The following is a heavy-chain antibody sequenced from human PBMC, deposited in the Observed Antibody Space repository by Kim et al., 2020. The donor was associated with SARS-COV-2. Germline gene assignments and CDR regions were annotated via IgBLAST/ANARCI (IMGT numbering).Heavy chain of an antibody. Sequence: GGSLRLSCVASGFTFSTYAMTWVRQAPGKGLEWVAAITGSSSRTFYADSVRGRFTISRDNSKSTLFLQMDGLRADDTAIYYCAKEGALGYCSGGSCPPRFDNWGQGTLVTVSS. J-gene: IGHJ4*02. CDR3: AKEGALGYCSGGSCPPRFDN. CDR1: GFTFSTYA. V-gene: IGHV3-23*01. CDR2: ITGSSSRT. D-gene: IGHD2-15*01.